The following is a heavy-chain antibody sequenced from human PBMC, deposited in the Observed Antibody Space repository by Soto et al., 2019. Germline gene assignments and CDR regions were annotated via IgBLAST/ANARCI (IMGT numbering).Heavy chain of an antibody. CDR1: RFTFSNYA. V-gene: IGHV3-23*01. CDR3: ARAHDYDFWSGFLFYGMDV. J-gene: IGHJ6*02. CDR2: ISSTGGST. Sequence: EVQLLESGGGLVQPGGSLRLSCAASRFTFSNYAMSWVRQAPGKGLEWVSGISSTGGSTYYADSVKGRFTISRDNSKNTQDLQMSSLRAEDTAIYCCARAHDYDFWSGFLFYGMDVWCQGTTVTVSS. D-gene: IGHD3-3*01.